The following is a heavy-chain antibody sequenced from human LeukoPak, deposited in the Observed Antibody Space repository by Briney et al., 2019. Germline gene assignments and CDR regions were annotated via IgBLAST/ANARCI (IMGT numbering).Heavy chain of an antibody. D-gene: IGHD6-13*01. J-gene: IGHJ3*02. CDR2: ISYDGGNK. CDR3: ARYEHGRGAAAGRGFDI. V-gene: IGHV3-30-3*01. Sequence: PGGSLRLSCAASGFTFSSYAMHWVRQAPGKGLEWVAVISYDGGNKYYADSVKGRFTISRDNSKNTLYLQMNSLRAEDTAVYYCARYEHGRGAAAGRGFDIWGQGTMVTVSS. CDR1: GFTFSSYA.